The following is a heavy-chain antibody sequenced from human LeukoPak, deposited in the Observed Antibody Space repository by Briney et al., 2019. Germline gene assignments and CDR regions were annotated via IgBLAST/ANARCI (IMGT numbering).Heavy chain of an antibody. CDR3: ASDSHSSTWNYY. D-gene: IGHD6-13*01. J-gene: IGHJ4*02. V-gene: IGHV4-61*02. CDR2: IYTSGST. Sequence: SETLSLTCTVSGGSISSGSYYWSWIRQPAGKGLEWIGRIYTSGSTNYNPSLKSRVTISVDTSKNQFSLKLSSVTAADTAVYYCASDSHSSTWNYYWGQGTLVTVSS. CDR1: GGSISSGSYY.